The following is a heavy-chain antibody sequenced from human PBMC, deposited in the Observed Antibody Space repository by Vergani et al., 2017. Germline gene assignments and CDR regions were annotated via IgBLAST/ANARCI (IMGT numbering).Heavy chain of an antibody. CDR1: GGSISSYY. V-gene: IGHV4-59*08. Sequence: QVQLQESGPGLVKPSETLSLTCTVSGGSISSYYWSWIRQPPGKGLEWIGYIYYSGSTKYNPYLKSRVTISVDTSKNQFSLKLSSVTAADTAVYYCARHGDSSGLYAGNWFDPWGQGTLVTVSS. D-gene: IGHD6-19*01. J-gene: IGHJ5*02. CDR3: ARHGDSSGLYAGNWFDP. CDR2: IYYSGST.